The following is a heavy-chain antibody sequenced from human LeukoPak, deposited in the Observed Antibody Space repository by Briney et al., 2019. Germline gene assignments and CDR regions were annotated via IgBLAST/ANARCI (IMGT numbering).Heavy chain of an antibody. J-gene: IGHJ3*02. CDR3: ARVRNDCTNGVCCDDAFDI. V-gene: IGHV1-18*01. CDR1: GYTFTSYG. CDR2: ISAYNGNT. D-gene: IGHD2-8*01. Sequence: ASVKVSCKASGYTFTSYGISWVRQAPGQGLEWMGWISAYNGNTNYAQKLQGRVTMTTDTSTSTAYMELRSLRSDDTAVYYCARVRNDCTNGVCCDDAFDIWGQGTMVTVSS.